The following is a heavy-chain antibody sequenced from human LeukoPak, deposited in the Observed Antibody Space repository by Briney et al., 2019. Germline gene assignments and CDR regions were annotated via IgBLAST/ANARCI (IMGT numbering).Heavy chain of an antibody. CDR2: INPSGGST. Sequence: GASVKVSCKASGYTFTSYYMHWVRQAPGQGLEWMGIINPSGGSTSYAQKFQGRVTMTRDTSTSTVYMELSSLRSEDTAVYYCARNYGSGSYGLNWFDPWGQGTLVTVSS. D-gene: IGHD3-10*01. V-gene: IGHV1-46*01. CDR3: ARNYGSGSYGLNWFDP. CDR1: GYTFTSYY. J-gene: IGHJ5*02.